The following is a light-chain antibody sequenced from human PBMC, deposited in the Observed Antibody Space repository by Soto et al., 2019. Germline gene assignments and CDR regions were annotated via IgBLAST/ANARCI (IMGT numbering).Light chain of an antibody. CDR2: GAS. J-gene: IGKJ4*01. Sequence: ERVMTQSPATLSVSPGERATLSCRASQSVSSNLAWYQQKPGQAPRLLIYGASTRATGIPARFSGSGSGTEFTLTISSLQSEDFAVYYCQQRSNWPLTFGGGTKVDIK. V-gene: IGKV3-15*01. CDR1: QSVSSN. CDR3: QQRSNWPLT.